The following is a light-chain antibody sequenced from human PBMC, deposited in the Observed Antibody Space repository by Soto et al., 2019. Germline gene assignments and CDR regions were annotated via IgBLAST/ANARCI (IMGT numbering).Light chain of an antibody. J-gene: IGKJ4*01. Sequence: EIVLTQSPATLSLSPGERATLSCRASQSVSRYLAWYQQKPGQAPRLLIYGTSNRATGIPARFSGSGSGTDFTLTISSLEPEDFAVYYCQQRSSWPTFGGGTKVEIK. V-gene: IGKV3-11*01. CDR3: QQRSSWPT. CDR2: GTS. CDR1: QSVSRY.